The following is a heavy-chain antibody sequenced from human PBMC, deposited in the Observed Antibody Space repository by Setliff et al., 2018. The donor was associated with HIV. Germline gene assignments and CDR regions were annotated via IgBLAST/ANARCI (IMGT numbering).Heavy chain of an antibody. CDR1: GGSISSGSYY. V-gene: IGHV4-61*09. J-gene: IGHJ6*03. D-gene: IGHD3-3*01. CDR3: ATWRVYYYYMDV. CDR2: IYTSGST. Sequence: PSETLSLTCTVSGGSISSGSYYWSWIRQPAGKGLEWIGHIYTSGSTNYNPSLKSRVTIPVDTSKNQFSLKLSSVTAADTAVYYCATWRVYYYYMDVWGKGTTVTV.